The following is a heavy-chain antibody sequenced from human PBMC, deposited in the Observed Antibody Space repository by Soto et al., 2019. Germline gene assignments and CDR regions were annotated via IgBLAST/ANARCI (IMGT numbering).Heavy chain of an antibody. CDR3: ARGRYYYGSGSYLVDYYYYGMDV. CDR2: INHSGST. V-gene: IGHV4-34*01. J-gene: IGHJ6*02. D-gene: IGHD3-10*01. CDR1: GGSFSGYY. Sequence: LSLTCAVYGGSFSGYYWSWIRQPPGKGLEWIGEINHSGSTNYNPSLKSRVTISVDTSKNQFSLKLSSVTAADTAVYYCARGRYYYGSGSYLVDYYYYGMDVWGQGTTVTVSS.